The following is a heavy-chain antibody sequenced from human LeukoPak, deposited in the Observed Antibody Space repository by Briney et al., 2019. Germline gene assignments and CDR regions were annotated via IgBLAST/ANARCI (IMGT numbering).Heavy chain of an antibody. D-gene: IGHD3-10*01. J-gene: IGHJ3*02. CDR2: ISSSSSYI. Sequence: PGGSLRLSCAASGLTFSSYSMNWVRQAPGKGLEWVSSISSSSSYIYYADSVKGRFTISRDNAKNSLYLQMNSLRAEDTAVYYCAREVVRAFDIWGQGTMVTVSS. CDR3: AREVVRAFDI. V-gene: IGHV3-21*01. CDR1: GLTFSSYS.